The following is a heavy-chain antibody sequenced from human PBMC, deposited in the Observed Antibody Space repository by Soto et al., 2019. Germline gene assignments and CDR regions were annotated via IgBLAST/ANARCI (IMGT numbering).Heavy chain of an antibody. V-gene: IGHV4-39*01. J-gene: IGHJ6*02. CDR3: ARGGEWLRIRYYYGMDV. D-gene: IGHD5-12*01. CDR2: NLHSGST. Sequence: PSETLSLTCAGSGGSVSISTYYWAWVRQTPGKGLGWLGSNLHSGSTYYNPSLKSRLTLSVDTSDDQFSLNLSPVTAADTAVYYCARGGEWLRIRYYYGMDVWGQGTTVTVSS. CDR1: GGSVSISTYY.